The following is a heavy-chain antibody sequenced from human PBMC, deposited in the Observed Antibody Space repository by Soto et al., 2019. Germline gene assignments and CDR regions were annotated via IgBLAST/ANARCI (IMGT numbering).Heavy chain of an antibody. D-gene: IGHD3-22*01. J-gene: IGHJ6*02. CDR2: INTGNGNT. CDR1: GYNFTTYA. CDR3: ARGGRLYYYYYGMDV. V-gene: IGHV1-3*04. Sequence: ASVKVSCKASGYNFTTYAMLWVRQAPGQRPEWMGWINTGNGNTKYSPKFQGRVTITRDTSASTAYMELSSLRSEDTAVYYWARGGRLYYYYYGMDVWGQGSTVAVSS.